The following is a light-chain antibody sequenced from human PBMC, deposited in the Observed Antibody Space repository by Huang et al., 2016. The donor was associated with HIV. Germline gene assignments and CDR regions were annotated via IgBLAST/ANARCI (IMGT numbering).Light chain of an antibody. CDR1: QSIDTY. CDR3: QQRTNWPPLT. CDR2: YVS. Sequence: EIVLTQSPATLSLSPGDRATLSCRASQSIDTYLAWYQQKPGQAPRLLIHYVSSRATGIPDRFSGSGSGTDFTLTISSLEPEDFAVYYCQQRTNWPPLTFGGGTTVEIK. V-gene: IGKV3-11*01. J-gene: IGKJ4*01.